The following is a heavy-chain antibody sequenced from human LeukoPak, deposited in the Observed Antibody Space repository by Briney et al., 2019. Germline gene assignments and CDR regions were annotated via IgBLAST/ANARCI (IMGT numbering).Heavy chain of an antibody. V-gene: IGHV1-18*01. Sequence: GASVKVSCKASGYTFTSYGISWVRQAPGQGLEWMGRISAYNGNTNYAQKLQGRVTMTTDTSTSTAYMELRSLRSDDTAVYYCARIAGSIAAAGTANYWGQGTLVTVSS. CDR1: GYTFTSYG. J-gene: IGHJ4*02. D-gene: IGHD6-13*01. CDR2: ISAYNGNT. CDR3: ARIAGSIAAAGTANY.